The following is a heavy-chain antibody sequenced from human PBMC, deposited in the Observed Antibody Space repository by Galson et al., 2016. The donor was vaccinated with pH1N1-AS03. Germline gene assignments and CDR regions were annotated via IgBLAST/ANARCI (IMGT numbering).Heavy chain of an antibody. CDR2: TNGAGSGT. V-gene: IGHV3-23*01. CDR3: EGSDF. Sequence: SLRLSCAASGFTFSRYDMSWARQAPGKGLEWVSTTNGAGSGTFYAESVKGRFTISRDNSKATLYLQMSRLRADDTAVYYCEGSDFWGHGTLVTVSS. CDR1: GFTFSRYD. J-gene: IGHJ5*01.